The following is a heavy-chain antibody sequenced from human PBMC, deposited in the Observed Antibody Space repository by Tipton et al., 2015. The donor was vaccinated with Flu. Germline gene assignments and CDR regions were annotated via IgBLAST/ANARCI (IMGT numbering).Heavy chain of an antibody. D-gene: IGHD3-10*01. V-gene: IGHV4-4*07. CDR3: ARGSGSGTFVIFDY. Sequence: TLSLTCTVSDGSLSSFYWTWIRQPAGKGLEWIGRIYSSGITKYNPSLKSRVTMSVDTSKNQFSLSLSSVTAADTAVYYCARGSGSGTFVIFDYWGQGTLVAVSS. CDR1: DGSLSSFY. J-gene: IGHJ4*02. CDR2: IYSSGIT.